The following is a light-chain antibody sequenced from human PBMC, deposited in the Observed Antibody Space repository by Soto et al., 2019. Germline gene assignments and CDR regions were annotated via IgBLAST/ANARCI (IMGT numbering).Light chain of an antibody. Sequence: LVLPHSPGTLSLSPFERATLSFRSVQSVSSNYLAWYEQTPGQAPRLLIYGASSRATGIPDKFSGSGSGTDFTLTIDGLEPEDFAVYYCQQYGYSPINFGQGTRLAIK. CDR2: GAS. J-gene: IGKJ5*01. V-gene: IGKV3-20*01. CDR3: QQYGYSPIN. CDR1: QSVSSNY.